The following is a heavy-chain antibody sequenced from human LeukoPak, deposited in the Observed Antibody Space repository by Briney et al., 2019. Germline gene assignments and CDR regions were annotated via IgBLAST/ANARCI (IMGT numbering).Heavy chain of an antibody. CDR1: GFTFSSYG. CDR3: ARDYYDSSGYYFDY. Sequence: GGSLRLSCAASGFTFSSYGMHWVRQAPGKGLEWVAVISYDGSNKYYADSVKGRFTISRDNSKNTLYLQMNSLRAEDTAVYYCARDYYDSSGYYFDYWGQGTLVTVSS. D-gene: IGHD3-22*01. V-gene: IGHV3-30*03. J-gene: IGHJ4*02. CDR2: ISYDGSNK.